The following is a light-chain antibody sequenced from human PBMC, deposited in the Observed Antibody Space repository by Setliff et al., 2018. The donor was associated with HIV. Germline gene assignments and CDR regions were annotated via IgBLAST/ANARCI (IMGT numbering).Light chain of an antibody. CDR2: EVH. J-gene: IGLJ1*01. Sequence: QSALTQPRSVSGSPGQSVTISCTGTSYDYVSWYQQYPGKAPKLMIFEVHKRPPGVPDRFSGSKFGNTASLTISGLQAEDEAEYYCCSYAGTNTFMVFGIGTKVTVL. V-gene: IGLV2-11*01. CDR1: SYDY. CDR3: CSYAGTNTFMV.